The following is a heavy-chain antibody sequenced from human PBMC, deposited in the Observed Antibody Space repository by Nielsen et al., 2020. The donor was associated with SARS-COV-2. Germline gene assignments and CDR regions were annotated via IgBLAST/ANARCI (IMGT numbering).Heavy chain of an antibody. D-gene: IGHD2-2*01. CDR1: GFTFSSYA. V-gene: IGHV3-23*01. J-gene: IGHJ6*02. CDR2: ISGSGGST. CDR3: AKARLVVPAARRNYYYGMDV. Sequence: GESLKISCAASGFTFSSYAMSWVRQAPGKGLEWVSAISGSGGSTYYADSVKGRFTISRDNSKNTLYLQMNSLRAEDTAVYYCAKARLVVPAARRNYYYGMDVWGQGTTVTVSS.